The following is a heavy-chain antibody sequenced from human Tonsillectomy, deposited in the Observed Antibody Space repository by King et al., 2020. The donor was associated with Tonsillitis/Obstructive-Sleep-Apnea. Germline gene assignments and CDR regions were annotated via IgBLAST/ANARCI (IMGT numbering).Heavy chain of an antibody. J-gene: IGHJ4*02. D-gene: IGHD5-12*01. Sequence: QLQESGPGLVKPSETLSLTCTVSGGSISSYYWSWIRQPPGKGLEWIGYIYYSGSTNYNPSLKSRVTISVDTSKNQFSLKLSSVTAADTAVYYCARDHKVGSDYWGQGTLVTVSS. V-gene: IGHV4-59*01. CDR1: GGSISSYY. CDR2: IYYSGST. CDR3: ARDHKVGSDY.